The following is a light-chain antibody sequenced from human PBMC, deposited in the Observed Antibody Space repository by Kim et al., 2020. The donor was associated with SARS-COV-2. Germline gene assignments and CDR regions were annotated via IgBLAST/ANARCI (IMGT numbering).Light chain of an antibody. CDR2: EDN. V-gene: IGLV6-57*04. CDR3: QSYDSSNHGV. CDR1: SGSIASYY. J-gene: IGLJ3*02. Sequence: NFMLTQPHSVSESPGKTVTISCTRSSGSIASYYVQWYQQRPGSAPTTVIYEDNQRPSGVPDRFSGSIDSSSNSASLTISGLKTEDEADYYCQSYDSSNHGVFGGGTQLTVL.